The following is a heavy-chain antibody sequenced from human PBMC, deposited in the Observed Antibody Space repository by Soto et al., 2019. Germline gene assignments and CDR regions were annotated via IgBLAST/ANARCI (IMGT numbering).Heavy chain of an antibody. Sequence: GASVKVSCKASGYTFTDYYIHWVRQAPGQGLEYMGWINPNSGGTNYAQKFQGRVTMTRDTSISTAYVEMSRLGSDDTAIYYCATLGAKYFDHWGKGTLVTVSS. D-gene: IGHD3-10*01. V-gene: IGHV1-2*02. CDR1: GYTFTDYY. CDR2: INPNSGGT. J-gene: IGHJ4*02. CDR3: ATLGAKYFDH.